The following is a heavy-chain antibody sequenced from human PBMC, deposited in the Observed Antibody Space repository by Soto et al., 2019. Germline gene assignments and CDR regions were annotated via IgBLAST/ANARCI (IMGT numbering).Heavy chain of an antibody. CDR2: ISGSGGST. J-gene: IGHJ5*02. D-gene: IGHD3-22*01. CDR3: AKDRGERDSSGYYYFNWFDP. V-gene: IGHV3-23*01. CDR1: GFTFSNYA. Sequence: EVQLLESGGGLVQPGGSLRLSCAGSGFTFSNYAMSWVRQAPGKGLEWVSAISGSGGSTYYADSVKGRFTISRDNSKNTLDLQMNSLRAEDTAIYYCAKDRGERDSSGYYYFNWFDPWGQGTLVTVSS.